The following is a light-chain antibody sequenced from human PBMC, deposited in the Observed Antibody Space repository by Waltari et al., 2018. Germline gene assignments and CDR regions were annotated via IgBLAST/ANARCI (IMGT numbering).Light chain of an antibody. J-gene: IGKJ1*01. CDR2: CAS. V-gene: IGKV4-1*01. CDR3: QQYYTPPWT. Sequence: DIVMTQSPDSLAVSLGERATIKCKSSQSVLKNSNKRNNLVWYQQKRGQPPKLLIYCASARESGVPDRFSGSGSGTDFTLTITSLQAEDVAVYYCQQYYTPPWTFGQGTKVEIK. CDR1: QSVLKNSNKRNN.